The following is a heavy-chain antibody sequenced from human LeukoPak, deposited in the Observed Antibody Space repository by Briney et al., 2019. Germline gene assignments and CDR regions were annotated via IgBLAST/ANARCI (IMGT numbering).Heavy chain of an antibody. V-gene: IGHV3-11*06. CDR3: ARVGATWYFQH. Sequence: PGGSLRLSCAASGFTFSDYYLTWIRQAPGKGLEWVSYISSSSGDTNYADSVRGRFTISRDNANKSLYLQMNSLRDEDTAVYYCARVGATWYFQHWGQGALVTVSS. D-gene: IGHD1-26*01. J-gene: IGHJ1*01. CDR1: GFTFSDYY. CDR2: ISSSSGDT.